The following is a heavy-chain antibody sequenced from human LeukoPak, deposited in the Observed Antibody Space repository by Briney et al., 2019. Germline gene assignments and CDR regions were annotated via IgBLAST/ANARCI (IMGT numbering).Heavy chain of an antibody. CDR2: IYSGGSP. D-gene: IGHD4-17*01. Sequence: GGSLRLSCAASGFTVSSNYMSWVRQAPGKGLEWVSVIYSGGSPYYADSVKGRFTISRDNSKNTLYLQMNSLRAEDTAVYYCARGRTTVTPYYYYGMDVWGQGTTVTVSS. CDR1: GFTVSSNY. J-gene: IGHJ6*02. V-gene: IGHV3-66*01. CDR3: ARGRTTVTPYYYYGMDV.